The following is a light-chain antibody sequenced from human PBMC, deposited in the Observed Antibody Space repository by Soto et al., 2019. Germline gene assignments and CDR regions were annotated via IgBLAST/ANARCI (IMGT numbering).Light chain of an antibody. J-gene: IGKJ5*01. V-gene: IGKV3-11*01. CDR3: QQRNYWPIT. CDR1: QSVGTY. CDR2: DAS. Sequence: EIVLTQSPATLSLSPGERVTLSCRASQSVGTYLAWYQQKLGQAPRLLIYDASKRATGIPARFSGSGSGTVFTLTINSLEPEDFAVYYCQQRNYWPITFGQGTRLEIK.